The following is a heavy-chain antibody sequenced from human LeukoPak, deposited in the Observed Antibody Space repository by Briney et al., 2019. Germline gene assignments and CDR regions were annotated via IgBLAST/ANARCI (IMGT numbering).Heavy chain of an antibody. Sequence: PSETLSLTCTVSGGSISSTTYCWSWVRQAPGKGLEWVSAISGSGGSTYYADSVKGRFTISRDNSKNTLYLQMNSLRAEDTAVYYCAKTVVVTAIPYYFDYWGQGTLVTVSS. CDR2: ISGSGGST. CDR1: GGSISSTTYC. D-gene: IGHD2-21*02. V-gene: IGHV3-23*01. J-gene: IGHJ4*02. CDR3: AKTVVVTAIPYYFDY.